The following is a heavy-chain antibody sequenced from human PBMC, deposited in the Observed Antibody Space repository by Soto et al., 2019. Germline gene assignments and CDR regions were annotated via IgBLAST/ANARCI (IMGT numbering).Heavy chain of an antibody. Sequence: QVQLVESGGGLVKPGGCLRLSCAASGVTFNDYYMSWIRQAPGKGLEWVSYISSSSSYTNYADSVKGRFTISRDNAKNSLYLQMNSLRAEDTAVYYCARTIAAAGGRRYFDLWGRGTLVTVSS. V-gene: IGHV3-11*05. CDR3: ARTIAAAGGRRYFDL. CDR1: GVTFNDYY. CDR2: ISSSSSYT. J-gene: IGHJ2*01. D-gene: IGHD6-13*01.